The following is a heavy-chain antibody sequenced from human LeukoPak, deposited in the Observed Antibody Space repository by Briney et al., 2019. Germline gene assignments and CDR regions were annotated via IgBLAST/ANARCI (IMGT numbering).Heavy chain of an antibody. CDR3: TTITPFDY. D-gene: IGHD5-24*01. V-gene: IGHV3-49*04. CDR2: IRSKAYGGTT. CDR1: GFTVSSNE. Sequence: GGSLRLSCAASGFTVSSNEMSWVRQAPGKGLEWVGFIRSKAYGGTTKNAASVKGRFTISRDDSRSIAYLQMNSLKTEDTAVYYCTTITPFDYWGQGTLVTVSS. J-gene: IGHJ4*02.